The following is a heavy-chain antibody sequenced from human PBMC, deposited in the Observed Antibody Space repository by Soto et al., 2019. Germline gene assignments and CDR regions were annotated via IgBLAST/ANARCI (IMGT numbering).Heavy chain of an antibody. Sequence: SVKVSCKASGGTFSSYAISWVRQAPGQGLEWMGGIIPIFGTANYAQKFQGRVTITADESTSTAYMELSSLRSEDTAVYYCASTAGYYSWNWFDPWGQGTLVTVSS. CDR2: IIPIFGTA. CDR3: ASTAGYYSWNWFDP. V-gene: IGHV1-69*13. CDR1: GGTFSSYA. J-gene: IGHJ5*02. D-gene: IGHD3-9*01.